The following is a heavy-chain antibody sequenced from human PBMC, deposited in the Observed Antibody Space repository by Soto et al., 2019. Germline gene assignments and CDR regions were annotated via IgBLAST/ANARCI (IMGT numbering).Heavy chain of an antibody. V-gene: IGHV3-30*18. Sequence: VQLVESGGGVVQPGRSLRLSCAASGFTFSSYGMHWVRQAPGKGLEWVAVISYDGSNKYYADSVKGRFTISRDNSKNTLYLQMNSLRAEDTAVYYCAKDYQYYGMDVWGQGTTVTVSS. CDR1: GFTFSSYG. CDR3: AKDYQYYGMDV. D-gene: IGHD3-16*02. J-gene: IGHJ6*02. CDR2: ISYDGSNK.